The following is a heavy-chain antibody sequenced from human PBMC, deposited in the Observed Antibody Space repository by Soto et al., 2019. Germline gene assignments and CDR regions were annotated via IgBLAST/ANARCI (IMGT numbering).Heavy chain of an antibody. D-gene: IGHD3-22*01. CDR1: GYTFTSYY. J-gene: IGHJ4*02. V-gene: IGHV1-46*01. Sequence: QVQLVQSGAEVKKPGASVKVSCKASGYTFTSYYMHWVRQAPGQGLEWMGIINPSGGSTSYAQKFQGRVTMTRDTSTSTVYMELSSLRSEDTAVYYCARTSYYDGSGYYQAPHYWGQGTLVTVSS. CDR2: INPSGGST. CDR3: ARTSYYDGSGYYQAPHY.